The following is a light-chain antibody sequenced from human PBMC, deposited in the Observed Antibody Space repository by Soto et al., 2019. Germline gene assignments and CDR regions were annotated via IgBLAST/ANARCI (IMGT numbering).Light chain of an antibody. CDR1: ESVTSSY. V-gene: IGKV3-20*01. Sequence: EIVLTQSPGTLSLSPGERATLSCRASESVTSSYLAWYQQKPGQAPRLLIYGASSRATGIPDRFSGSGSGKEFTLTISRLEPEDFAVYYCQHYGSSRNTFGQGTRLEIK. CDR3: QHYGSSRNT. CDR2: GAS. J-gene: IGKJ5*01.